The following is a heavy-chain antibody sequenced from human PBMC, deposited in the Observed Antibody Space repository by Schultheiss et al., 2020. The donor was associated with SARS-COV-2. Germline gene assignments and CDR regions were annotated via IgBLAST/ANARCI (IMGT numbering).Heavy chain of an antibody. CDR3: ARRRRLCSGGSCWWDAFDI. CDR2: IFPSNSNT. CDR1: GYKFDSHW. J-gene: IGHJ3*02. Sequence: GESLKISCKGSGYKFDSHWIGWVRQMPGKGLEWMAIIFPSNSNTRYSPSVQVQVTISADKSINTAYLQWNSLKASDTAMYYCARRRRLCSGGSCWWDAFDIWGQGTMVTVSS. D-gene: IGHD2-15*01. V-gene: IGHV5-51*01.